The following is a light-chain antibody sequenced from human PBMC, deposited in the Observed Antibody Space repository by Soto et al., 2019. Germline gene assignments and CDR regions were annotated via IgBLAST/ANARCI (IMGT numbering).Light chain of an antibody. CDR3: QLVNNWPPA. CDR2: GAS. Sequence: IVRQPSPGTLSLSPGERATLSCMASQRITGNYLAWYQQKPGQSPRLLIYGASSRATGIPDRFSGSGSGTEFTLTISSLQSEDFAVYYCQLVNNWPPAFGPGTKVDIK. V-gene: IGKV3D-15*01. J-gene: IGKJ3*01. CDR1: QRITGN.